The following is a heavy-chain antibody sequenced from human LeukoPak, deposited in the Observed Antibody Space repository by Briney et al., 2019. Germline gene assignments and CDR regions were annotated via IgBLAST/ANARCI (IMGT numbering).Heavy chain of an antibody. CDR2: IYPGDSDT. D-gene: IGHD3-3*02. Sequence: GESLKISCKGSGYSFTSYWIGWVRQMPGKGLEWMGIIYPGDSDTRYSPSFQGQVTISADKSTSTAYLQWSSLKASDTAMYYCARRRHFWSGYYTHLYYFDYWGQGTLVTVSS. CDR3: ARRRHFWSGYYTHLYYFDY. CDR1: GYSFTSYW. J-gene: IGHJ4*02. V-gene: IGHV5-51*01.